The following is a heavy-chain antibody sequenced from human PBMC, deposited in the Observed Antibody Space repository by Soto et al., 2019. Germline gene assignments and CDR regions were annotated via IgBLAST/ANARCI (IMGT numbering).Heavy chain of an antibody. CDR1: AHAFRNYS. J-gene: IGHJ4*02. CDR3: ATMATMSSFDY. V-gene: IGHV3-21*01. Sequence: AGSLTLTCPASAHAFRNYSMTWAHQAPGKGLEWVSSISSGSSYMYYTDSVKGRFTISRDNAKNSLFLQMNSLRAEDTAIYYCATMATMSSFDYWGQGTLVTVS. CDR2: ISSGSSYM. D-gene: IGHD5-12*01.